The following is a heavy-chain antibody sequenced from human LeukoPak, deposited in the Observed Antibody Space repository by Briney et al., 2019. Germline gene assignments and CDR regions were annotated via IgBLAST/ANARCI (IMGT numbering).Heavy chain of an antibody. CDR3: AKGRVATKRAEYFQH. V-gene: IGHV3-23*01. J-gene: IGHJ1*01. Sequence: GGSLRLSCAASGFTFSSYAMSWVRQAPGKGLEWVSAISGSGGSTYYADSVKGRFTISRDNSKNTLYLQMCSLRAEDTAVYYCAKGRVATKRAEYFQHWGQGTLVTVSS. D-gene: IGHD1-26*01. CDR1: GFTFSSYA. CDR2: ISGSGGST.